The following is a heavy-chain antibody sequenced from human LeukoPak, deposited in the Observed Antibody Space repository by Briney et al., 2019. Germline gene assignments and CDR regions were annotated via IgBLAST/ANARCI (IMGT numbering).Heavy chain of an antibody. V-gene: IGHV1-18*01. CDR2: ISAYNGNT. CDR1: GYTFTSYG. D-gene: IGHD4-17*01. CDR3: ASPTVTNDAFDT. J-gene: IGHJ3*02. Sequence: ASVKVSCKASGYTFTSYGISWVRQAPGQGLEWMGWISAYNGNTNYAQKLQGRVTITADKSTSTAYMELSSLRSEDTAVYYCASPTVTNDAFDTWGQGTMVTVSS.